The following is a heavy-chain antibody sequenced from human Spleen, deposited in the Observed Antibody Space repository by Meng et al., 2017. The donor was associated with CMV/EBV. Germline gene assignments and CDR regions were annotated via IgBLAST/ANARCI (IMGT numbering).Heavy chain of an antibody. CDR3: ARDYSSSSKGMDV. CDR1: GVSISRGGYS. D-gene: IGHD6-6*01. CDR2: IYSTGST. J-gene: IGHJ6*02. Sequence: SETLSLTCSVSGVSISRGGYSWSWIRHHPGKGLEWVGHIYSTGSTYYNPSLKSRLTISIDTSKNQFSLKLSSVTAADTAVYYCARDYSSSSKGMDVWGQGTTVTVSS. V-gene: IGHV4-31*03.